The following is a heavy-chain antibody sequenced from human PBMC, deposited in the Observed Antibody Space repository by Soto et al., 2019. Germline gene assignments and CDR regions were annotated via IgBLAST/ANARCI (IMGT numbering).Heavy chain of an antibody. CDR1: GFTFSSYA. D-gene: IGHD6-13*01. J-gene: IGHJ6*02. CDR2: ISYDGSNK. CDR3: ARGGAAAAGFMDV. Sequence: GGSLRLSCAASGFTFSSYAMHWGRQAPGKGLEWVAVISYDGSNKYYADSVNGRFTISRDNSKNTPYLQMNSLRAEDKAVYYCARGGAAAAGFMDVWGQGATVTVSS. V-gene: IGHV3-30-3*01.